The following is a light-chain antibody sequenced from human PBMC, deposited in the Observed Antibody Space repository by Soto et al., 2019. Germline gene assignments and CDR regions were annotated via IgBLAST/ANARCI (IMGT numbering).Light chain of an antibody. V-gene: IGKV3-11*01. Sequence: EIVLTQSPATLSLSPGERATLSCRASQSVSSSLAWYQQKPGQAPRLLIYDASNRATGIPARFSRGGSGTDFTLTISSLEPEDFAVYYCQQRRNWYTFGQGTKLEIK. CDR2: DAS. CDR3: QQRRNWYT. CDR1: QSVSSS. J-gene: IGKJ2*01.